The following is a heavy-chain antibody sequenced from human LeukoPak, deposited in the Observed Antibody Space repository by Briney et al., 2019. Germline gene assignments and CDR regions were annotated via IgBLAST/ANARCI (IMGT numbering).Heavy chain of an antibody. CDR3: ARDLSDIVVVPAAVDAFDI. CDR1: GYTFTSYG. Sequence: APVKVSCKASGYTFTSYGISWVRQAPGQGLEWMGWISAYNGNTNYAQKLQGRVTMTTDTSTSTAYIELRSLRSDDTAVYYCARDLSDIVVVPAAVDAFDIWGQGTMVTVSS. D-gene: IGHD2-2*01. J-gene: IGHJ3*02. V-gene: IGHV1-18*01. CDR2: ISAYNGNT.